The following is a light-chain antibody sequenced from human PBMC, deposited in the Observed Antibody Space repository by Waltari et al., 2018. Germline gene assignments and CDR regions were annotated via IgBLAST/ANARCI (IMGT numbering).Light chain of an antibody. V-gene: IGKV1-39*01. CDR1: QSISEY. Sequence: DIQMTQSPSSLSASVGEKVTITCRASQSISEYLNWYQPKPGKAPKLLIYGASSLQSGVPSRFSGSGSGTDFTLSITSLQPEDSATYYCQQSYTFGGGTKVEIK. J-gene: IGKJ4*01. CDR3: QQSYT. CDR2: GAS.